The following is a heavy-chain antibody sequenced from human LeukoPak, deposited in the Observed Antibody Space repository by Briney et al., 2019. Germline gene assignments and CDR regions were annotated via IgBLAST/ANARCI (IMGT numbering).Heavy chain of an antibody. V-gene: IGHV5-51*01. CDR2: IYPGDSDT. D-gene: IGHD6-13*01. CDR1: GYSFTSYW. Sequence: PGESLKISCKGSGYSFTSYWIGWVRQMPGKGLEWMGIIYPGDSDTRYSPSFQGQVTISADKSISTAYLQWSSLKASDTAMYYCAGSLYSSSWYYYYGMDVWGQGTTVTVSS. CDR3: AGSLYSSSWYYYYGMDV. J-gene: IGHJ6*02.